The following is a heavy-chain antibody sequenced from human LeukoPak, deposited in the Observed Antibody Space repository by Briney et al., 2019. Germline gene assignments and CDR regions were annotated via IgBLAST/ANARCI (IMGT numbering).Heavy chain of an antibody. CDR3: AKGTYYDFWRIDNWFDP. CDR1: GFTFSSYG. V-gene: IGHV3-30*18. Sequence: GGSLRLSCAASGFTFSSYGMHWVRQAPGKVLEWVAVISYDGSNKYYADSVKGRSTISRDNSKNTLYLQMNSLRAEDTAVYYCAKGTYYDFWRIDNWFDPWGQGTLVTVSS. CDR2: ISYDGSNK. J-gene: IGHJ5*02. D-gene: IGHD3-3*01.